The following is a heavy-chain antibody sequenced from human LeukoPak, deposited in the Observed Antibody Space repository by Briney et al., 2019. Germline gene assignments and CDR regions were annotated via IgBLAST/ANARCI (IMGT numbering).Heavy chain of an antibody. J-gene: IGHJ6*03. D-gene: IGHD1-1*01. CDR3: AKDPQLVTSYYYCMDV. CDR1: GFTFTNYG. CDR2: IRFDGSNE. V-gene: IGHV3-30*02. Sequence: GGSLRLSCAASGFTFTNYGMHWVRQAPGKGLEWVAFIRFDGSNEYCADSVKGRFTISRDNSKNTLYLQMNSLRAEDTAVYYCAKDPQLVTSYYYCMDVWGKGTPVTVSS.